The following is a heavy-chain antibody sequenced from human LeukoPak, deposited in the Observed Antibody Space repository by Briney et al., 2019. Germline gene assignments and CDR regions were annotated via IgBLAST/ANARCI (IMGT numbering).Heavy chain of an antibody. V-gene: IGHV1-2*02. Sequence: ASVTVSCKASGYTFTGYYMHWVRQAPGQGLEWMGWLNPNSGVTNYAQKFHGRVTMTRDTSISTAYMELSRLSSDDTAMYYCARDLFLYSYGDFDYWGQGTLVTVSS. D-gene: IGHD5-18*01. CDR2: LNPNSGVT. CDR1: GYTFTGYY. CDR3: ARDLFLYSYGDFDY. J-gene: IGHJ4*02.